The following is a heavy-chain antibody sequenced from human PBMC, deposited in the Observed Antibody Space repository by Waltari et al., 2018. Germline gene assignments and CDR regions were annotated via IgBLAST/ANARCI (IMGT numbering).Heavy chain of an antibody. D-gene: IGHD3-9*01. CDR1: GGSISSSSSY. Sequence: QLQLQESGPGLVKPSETLPLTCTVSGGSISSSSSYWGWIRQPPGKGLEWIGSIYYSGSTYYNPSLKSRVTISVDTSKNQFSLKLSSVTAADTAVYYCARLYYDILTGPIDYWGQGTLVTVSS. V-gene: IGHV4-39*07. J-gene: IGHJ4*02. CDR2: IYYSGST. CDR3: ARLYYDILTGPIDY.